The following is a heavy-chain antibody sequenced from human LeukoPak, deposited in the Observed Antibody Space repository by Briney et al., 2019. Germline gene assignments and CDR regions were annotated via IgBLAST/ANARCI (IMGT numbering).Heavy chain of an antibody. D-gene: IGHD5-24*01. J-gene: IGHJ4*02. Sequence: SVKVSCKASGGTFSNYDISWVRQAPGQGLEWMGGIIPIFGTSNYAQKLQGRVTMTTDTSTSTAYMELRSLRSDDTAVYYCARVYGYKNDYWGQGTLVTVSS. CDR1: GGTFSNYD. CDR2: IIPIFGTS. CDR3: ARVYGYKNDY. V-gene: IGHV1-69*05.